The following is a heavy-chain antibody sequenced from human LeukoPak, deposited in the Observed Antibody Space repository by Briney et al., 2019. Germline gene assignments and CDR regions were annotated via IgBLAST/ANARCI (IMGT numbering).Heavy chain of an antibody. D-gene: IGHD3-3*01. Sequence: SETLSLTCAVYGGSFSGYYWSWIRQPPGKGLEWIGEINHSGSTNYNPSLKSRVTISVDTSKNQFSPKLSSVTAADTAVYYCARGLYDFWSGYYPGRYFDYWGQGTLVTVSS. V-gene: IGHV4-34*01. CDR1: GGSFSGYY. J-gene: IGHJ4*02. CDR2: INHSGST. CDR3: ARGLYDFWSGYYPGRYFDY.